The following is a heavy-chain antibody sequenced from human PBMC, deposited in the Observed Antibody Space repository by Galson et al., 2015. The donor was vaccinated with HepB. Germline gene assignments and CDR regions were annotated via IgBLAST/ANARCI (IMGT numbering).Heavy chain of an antibody. V-gene: IGHV1-46*01. CDR1: GYTFTSYY. Sequence: SVKVSCKASGYTFTSYYMHWVRQAPGQGLEWMGIINPSGGSTSYAQKFQGRVTMTRDTSTSTVYMELSSLRSEDTAVYYCARVASSVTTLWRSWGANDAFDIWGQGTMVTVSS. D-gene: IGHD4-17*01. CDR2: INPSGGST. CDR3: ARVASSVTTLWRSWGANDAFDI. J-gene: IGHJ3*02.